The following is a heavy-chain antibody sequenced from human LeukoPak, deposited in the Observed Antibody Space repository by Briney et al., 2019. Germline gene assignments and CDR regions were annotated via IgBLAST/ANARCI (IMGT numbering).Heavy chain of an antibody. CDR2: FDPEDGET. CDR1: GYTLTELS. CDR3: ATEIVATFTGFVDYYYYGMDV. Sequence: GASVKVSCKVSGYTLTELSMHWVRQAPGKGLEWMGGFDPEDGETIYAQKFQGRVTMTEDTSTDTAYIELSSLRSEDTAVYYCATEIVATFTGFVDYYYYGMDVWGQGTTVTVSS. V-gene: IGHV1-24*01. J-gene: IGHJ6*02. D-gene: IGHD5-12*01.